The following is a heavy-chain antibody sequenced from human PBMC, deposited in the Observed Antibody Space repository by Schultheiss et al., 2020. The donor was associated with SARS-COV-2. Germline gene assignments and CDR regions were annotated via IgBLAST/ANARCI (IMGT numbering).Heavy chain of an antibody. CDR1: GFTFDDYA. J-gene: IGHJ6*02. CDR2: IYSGGST. V-gene: IGHV3-53*04. Sequence: GGSLRLSCAASGFTFDDYAMHWVRQAPGKGLEWVSVIYSGGSTYYADSVKGRFTISRHNSKNTLYLQMNSLRAEDTAVYYCARDRSYCSSTSCYANDYYGMDVWGQGTTVTVSS. D-gene: IGHD2-2*01. CDR3: ARDRSYCSSTSCYANDYYGMDV.